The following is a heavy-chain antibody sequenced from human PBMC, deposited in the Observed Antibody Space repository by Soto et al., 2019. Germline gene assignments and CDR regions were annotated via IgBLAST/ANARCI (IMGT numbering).Heavy chain of an antibody. CDR3: AREGGNSGYGDFDY. J-gene: IGHJ4*02. CDR1: GYTFTSYD. Sequence: QVQLAQSGAEVKKPGASVKVSCKTSGYTFTSYDISWVRQAPGQGLEWMGWISAYNGNTDYAQKVQDRVTMTTDTSTTTVYMELRSLRSDDTALYYCAREGGNSGYGDFDYWGQGTLVTVSS. D-gene: IGHD5-12*01. CDR2: ISAYNGNT. V-gene: IGHV1-18*01.